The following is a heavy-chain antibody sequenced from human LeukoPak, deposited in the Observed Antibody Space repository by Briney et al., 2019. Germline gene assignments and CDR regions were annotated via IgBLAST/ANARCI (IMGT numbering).Heavy chain of an antibody. CDR1: GFTFSSYA. D-gene: IGHD3-16*02. CDR3: AEAFPGLRVWGSYPDAFDI. CDR2: ISGSGGST. Sequence: PGGSLRLSCAASGFTFSSYAMSWVRQAPGKGLEWVSAISGSGGSTYYADSVKGRFTISRDNSKNTLYLQMNSLRAEDTAVYYCAEAFPGLRVWGSYPDAFDIWGQGTMVTVSS. J-gene: IGHJ3*02. V-gene: IGHV3-23*01.